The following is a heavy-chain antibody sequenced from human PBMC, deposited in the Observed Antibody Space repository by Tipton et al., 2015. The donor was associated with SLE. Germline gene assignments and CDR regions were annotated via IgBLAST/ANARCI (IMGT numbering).Heavy chain of an antibody. V-gene: IGHV4-39*07. D-gene: IGHD6-13*01. CDR3: ARKYSSSWFDY. CDR2: ICHSGTA. Sequence: TLSLTCTVSGGSISSSRYYWGWIRQPPGKGLEWIGSICHSGTAYYNPSLKSRVTISVDTSKNQFSLKLSSVTAADTAVYYCARKYSSSWFDYWGQGTLVTVSS. CDR1: GGSISSSRYY. J-gene: IGHJ4*02.